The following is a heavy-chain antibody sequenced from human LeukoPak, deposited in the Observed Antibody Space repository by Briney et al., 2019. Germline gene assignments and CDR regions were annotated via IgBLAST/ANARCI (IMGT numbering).Heavy chain of an antibody. D-gene: IGHD3-22*01. J-gene: IGHJ4*02. Sequence: GASVKVSCMTSGYTFTHYYMYWVRQAPAQGLEWMGWINPSSGATNYAQKFQGRVSMTRDTSISTVYMELNRLRSDDTAVYYCASGYDSSGYYYRYWGQGTLVTVSS. V-gene: IGHV1-2*02. CDR3: ASGYDSSGYYYRY. CDR1: GYTFTHYY. CDR2: INPSSGAT.